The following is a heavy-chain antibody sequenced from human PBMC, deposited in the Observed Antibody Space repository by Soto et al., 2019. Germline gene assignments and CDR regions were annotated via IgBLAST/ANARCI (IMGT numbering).Heavy chain of an antibody. V-gene: IGHV1-18*01. J-gene: IGHJ3*02. CDR2: ISAYNGET. CDR1: GYTFTSYG. Sequence: ASVKVSCKASGYTFTSYGISWVRQAPGQGLEWMGWISAYNGETIYAQKFQGRVTMTEDTSTDTAYMELSSLRSEDTAVYYCARGRSYGAFDIWGQGTMVTVSS. D-gene: IGHD1-26*01. CDR3: ARGRSYGAFDI.